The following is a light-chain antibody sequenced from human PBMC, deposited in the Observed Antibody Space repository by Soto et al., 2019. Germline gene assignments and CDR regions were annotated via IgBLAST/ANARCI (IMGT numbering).Light chain of an antibody. V-gene: IGKV3-15*01. CDR2: GAF. CDR1: QSVSSN. J-gene: IGKJ4*01. CDR3: QQYINWPPIT. Sequence: EIVMTQSPATLSVSPGERATLSCRASQSVSSNLAWYQQKPGQAPRLLIYGAFTRATGVPARFSGSGSGTEFTLTISSLQSEDFAVYYCQQYINWPPITFGGGTKVEIK.